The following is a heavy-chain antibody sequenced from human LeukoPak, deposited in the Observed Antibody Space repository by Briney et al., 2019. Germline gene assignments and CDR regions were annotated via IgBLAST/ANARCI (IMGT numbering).Heavy chain of an antibody. CDR1: GVSISSNLW. Sequence: SETLSLTCAVSGVSISSNLWWTWVRQPPGKGLEWIGEIYHSGSTNYNPSLKSRVTISVDKSKNQFSLKLSSVTAADTAVYYCAGETYYYDSSGYPYWGQGTLVTVSS. CDR3: AGETYYYDSSGYPY. D-gene: IGHD3-22*01. V-gene: IGHV4-4*02. J-gene: IGHJ4*02. CDR2: IYHSGST.